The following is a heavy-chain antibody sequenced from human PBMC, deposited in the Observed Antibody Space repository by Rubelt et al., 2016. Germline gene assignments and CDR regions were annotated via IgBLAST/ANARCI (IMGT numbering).Heavy chain of an antibody. D-gene: IGHD5-12*01. V-gene: IGHV1-18*01. CDR1: GGTFSSYA. CDR2: ISAYNGNT. Sequence: LVQSGAEVKKPGSSVKVSCKASGGTFSSYAISWVRQAPGQGLEWMGWISAYNGNTNYAQKLQGRVTMTTDTSTSTAYMELRSLRSDDTAVYYCARVSGYDPFYYYGMDVWGQGTTVTVSS. J-gene: IGHJ6*02. CDR3: ARVSGYDPFYYYGMDV.